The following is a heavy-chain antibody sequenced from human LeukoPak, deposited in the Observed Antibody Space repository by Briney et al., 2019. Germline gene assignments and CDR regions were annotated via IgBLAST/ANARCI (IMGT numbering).Heavy chain of an antibody. D-gene: IGHD1-26*01. J-gene: IGHJ4*02. CDR3: ARHPVGATPYYFDY. CDR1: GGSFSGYY. CDR2: INHSGST. Sequence: SETLSLTCAVYGGSFSGYYWSWIRQPPGKGLEWIGEINHSGSTNYNPSLKSRGTISVDTSKNQFSLKLSSVTAADTAVYYCARHPVGATPYYFDYWGQGILVTVSS. V-gene: IGHV4-34*01.